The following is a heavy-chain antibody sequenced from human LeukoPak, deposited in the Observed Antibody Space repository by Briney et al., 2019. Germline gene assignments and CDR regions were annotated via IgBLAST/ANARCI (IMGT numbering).Heavy chain of an antibody. CDR2: IKPDSGVT. CDR1: GYTFTDYY. D-gene: IGHD3-16*02. Sequence: ASVKVSCKASGYTFTDYYLHWVRQAPGQGLEGMGWIKPDSGVTNYAQKFQGRVTMTRDTTISTAYMELSSLTSDDTAVYYCGVITFGGVIVHWGQGTLVTVSS. CDR3: GVITFGGVIVH. V-gene: IGHV1-2*02. J-gene: IGHJ4*02.